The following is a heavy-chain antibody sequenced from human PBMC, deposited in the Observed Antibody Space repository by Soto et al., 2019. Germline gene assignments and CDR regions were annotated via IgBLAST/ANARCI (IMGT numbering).Heavy chain of an antibody. Sequence: VESGGGLVQPGGSLRLSCAASGFTLSNGWMHWVRQTPGKGLLWVSRISRDGTRTDYADSVEGRFTVSWDNARNTLSLQMSSLSVEDTALYYCASGAAFRGQGILVTVSS. J-gene: IGHJ4*02. V-gene: IGHV3-74*01. CDR3: ASGAAF. CDR1: GFTLSNGW. CDR2: ISRDGTRT. D-gene: IGHD6-25*01.